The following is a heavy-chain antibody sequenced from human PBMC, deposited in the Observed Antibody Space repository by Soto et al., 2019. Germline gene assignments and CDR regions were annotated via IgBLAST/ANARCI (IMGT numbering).Heavy chain of an antibody. CDR3: ARELDWLLYRYFDY. D-gene: IGHD3-9*01. V-gene: IGHV1-2*04. CDR2: INPNSGAT. Sequence: ASVKVSCKASGYTFTGYYMHWVRQAPGQGLEWMGWINPNSGATNYAQKFQGWVTMTRDTSISTAYMELNSLRAEDTAVYYCARELDWLLYRYFDYWGQGTLVTVSS. J-gene: IGHJ4*02. CDR1: GYTFTGYY.